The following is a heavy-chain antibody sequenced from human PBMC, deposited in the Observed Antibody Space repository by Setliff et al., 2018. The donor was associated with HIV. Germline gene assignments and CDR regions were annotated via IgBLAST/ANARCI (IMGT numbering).Heavy chain of an antibody. V-gene: IGHV1-18*01. CDR2: ISAYNGNT. D-gene: IGHD6-6*01. Sequence: ASVKVSCKASGYTFTSYGISWVRQAPGQGLEWMGWISAYNGNTNYAQKLQGRVTMTTDTSTSTAYMEVRSLRSDDTAVYYCARGYSSSSSYYYGMDVWGQGTTVTVSS. CDR3: ARGYSSSSSYYYGMDV. J-gene: IGHJ6*02. CDR1: GYTFTSYG.